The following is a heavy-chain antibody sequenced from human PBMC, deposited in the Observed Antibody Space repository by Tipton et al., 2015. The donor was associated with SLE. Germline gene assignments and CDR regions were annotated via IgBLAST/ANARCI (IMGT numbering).Heavy chain of an antibody. CDR1: GYSISSGYY. Sequence: TLSLTCTVSGYSISSGYYWGWIRQPPGKGLEWIGEINHSGSTNYNPSLKSRVTISVDTSKNQFSLKLSSVTAADTAVYYCARVPIKVVPAASNIWFDPWGQGTLVTVSS. CDR3: ARVPIKVVPAASNIWFDP. V-gene: IGHV4-38-2*02. J-gene: IGHJ5*02. CDR2: INHSGST. D-gene: IGHD2-2*01.